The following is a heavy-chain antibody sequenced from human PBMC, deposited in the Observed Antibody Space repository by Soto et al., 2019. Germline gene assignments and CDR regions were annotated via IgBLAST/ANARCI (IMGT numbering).Heavy chain of an antibody. D-gene: IGHD3-22*01. Sequence: GASVKVSCKASGYTFTSYGISWVRQAPGQGLEWMGWISAYNGNTNYAQKLQGRVTMTTDTSTSTAYMELRSLRSDDTAVYYCARDLLYDSSGYYLGPLYWGQGTLVTVSS. V-gene: IGHV1-18*01. CDR3: ARDLLYDSSGYYLGPLY. J-gene: IGHJ4*02. CDR1: GYTFTSYG. CDR2: ISAYNGNT.